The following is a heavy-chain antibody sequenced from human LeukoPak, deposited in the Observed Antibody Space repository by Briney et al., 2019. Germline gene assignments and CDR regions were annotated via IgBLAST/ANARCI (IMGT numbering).Heavy chain of an antibody. Sequence: PGGSLRLSCAASGFTFSTYGMQWVRQAPGKGLEWVALIWYDGNNKYYADSVKGRFTISRDNSKNTLYLQMNSLRAEDTAVYYCARDVKSWYFDLWGRGTLVTVSS. CDR3: ARDVKSWYFDL. J-gene: IGHJ2*01. V-gene: IGHV3-33*01. CDR2: IWYDGNNK. CDR1: GFTFSTYG.